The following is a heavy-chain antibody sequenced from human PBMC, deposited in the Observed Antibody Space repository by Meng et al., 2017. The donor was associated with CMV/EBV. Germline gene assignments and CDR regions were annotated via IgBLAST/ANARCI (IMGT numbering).Heavy chain of an antibody. CDR1: GFTFSSYA. CDR3: ARGSHYYGSGSYYKPSVDNWFDP. V-gene: IGHV3-23*01. CDR2: ISGSGGST. Sequence: GESLKISCAASGFTFSSYAMSWVRQAPGKGLEWVSAISGSGGSTYYADSVKGRFTISRDKSKNTLYLQMNSLRAEDTAVYYCARGSHYYGSGSYYKPSVDNWFDPWGQGTLVTVSS. J-gene: IGHJ5*02. D-gene: IGHD3-10*01.